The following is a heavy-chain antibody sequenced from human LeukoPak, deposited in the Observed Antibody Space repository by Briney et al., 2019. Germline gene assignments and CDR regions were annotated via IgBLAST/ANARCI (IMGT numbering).Heavy chain of an antibody. V-gene: IGHV3-7*01. CDR3: AREAYSSSWPNFDY. Sequence: GGSLRLSCAASGFTFSSYWMSWVRQAPGKGLEWVANIKQDGSEKYYVDSVKGRFTISRDNAKNSLYLQMNSLRAEDTAVYYCAREAYSSSWPNFDYWGQGTLVTVSS. D-gene: IGHD6-13*01. J-gene: IGHJ4*02. CDR1: GFTFSSYW. CDR2: IKQDGSEK.